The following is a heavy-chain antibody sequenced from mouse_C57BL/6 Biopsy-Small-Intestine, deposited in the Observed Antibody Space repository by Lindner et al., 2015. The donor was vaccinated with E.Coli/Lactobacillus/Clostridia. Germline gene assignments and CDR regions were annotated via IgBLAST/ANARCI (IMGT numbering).Heavy chain of an antibody. Sequence: VQLQESGPELVKPGASVKISCKTSGYSFTGYYMNWVKQSPEKRLEWIGEINPRTGGTAYNQKFKAKATLTVDESSSTAYMQLKSLTSEDSAFYYCARAAGYFDYWGQGTTLTVSS. CDR3: ARAAGYFDY. D-gene: IGHD6-1*01. CDR2: INPRTGGT. J-gene: IGHJ2*01. V-gene: IGHV1-42*01. CDR1: GYSFTGYY.